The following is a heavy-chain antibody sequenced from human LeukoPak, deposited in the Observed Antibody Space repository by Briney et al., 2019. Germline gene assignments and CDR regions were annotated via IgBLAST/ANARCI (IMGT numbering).Heavy chain of an antibody. Sequence: GGSLRLSCAASGFTFSSYEMNWVRQAPGKGLEWVSYISSSGSTIYYADSVKGRFTISRDNAKNSLYLQMNSLRGEDTAVYYCARTKWELLLGDYWGQGTLVTVSS. CDR2: ISSSGSTI. D-gene: IGHD1-26*01. CDR3: ARTKWELLLGDY. V-gene: IGHV3-48*03. J-gene: IGHJ4*02. CDR1: GFTFSSYE.